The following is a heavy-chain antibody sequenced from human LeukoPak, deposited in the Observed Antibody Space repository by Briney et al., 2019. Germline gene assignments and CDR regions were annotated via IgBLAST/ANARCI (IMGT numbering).Heavy chain of an antibody. D-gene: IGHD4-17*01. Sequence: SETLSLTCAVYGGSFSGYYWNWIRQSPGKGLEWIGEILHSASTKYSPSLKSRVTISVDTSKNQFSLKLSSVTAADTAVYYCARAAATVISGWFDPWGQGTLVTVSS. CDR1: GGSFSGYY. J-gene: IGHJ5*02. V-gene: IGHV4-34*12. CDR2: ILHSAST. CDR3: ARAAATVISGWFDP.